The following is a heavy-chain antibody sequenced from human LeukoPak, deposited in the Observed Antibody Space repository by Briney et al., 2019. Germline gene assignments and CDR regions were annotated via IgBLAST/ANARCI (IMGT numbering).Heavy chain of an antibody. D-gene: IGHD6-19*01. Sequence: TGGSLRLSCAASGFTFSSYSMNWVRQAPGKGLEWVSSISSSSSYIYYADSVKGRFTISRDNAKNSLYLQMNSLRAEDTAVYYCAKVGIEWLVPDYWGQGTLVTVSS. CDR1: GFTFSSYS. J-gene: IGHJ4*02. V-gene: IGHV3-21*04. CDR2: ISSSSSYI. CDR3: AKVGIEWLVPDY.